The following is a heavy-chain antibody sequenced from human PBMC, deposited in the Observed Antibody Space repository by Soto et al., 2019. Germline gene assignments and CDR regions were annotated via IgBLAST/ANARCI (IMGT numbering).Heavy chain of an antibody. D-gene: IGHD3-10*01. Sequence: GGSLRLSCAASGFTFSSYSMNWVRQAPGKGLEWVSSISSSSSYIYYADSVKGRFTISRDNAKNSLYLQMNSLRAEDMAVYYCARDLRVVRGVIIKNYYYYGMDVWGQGTTVT. J-gene: IGHJ6*02. CDR3: ARDLRVVRGVIIKNYYYYGMDV. V-gene: IGHV3-21*01. CDR1: GFTFSSYS. CDR2: ISSSSSYI.